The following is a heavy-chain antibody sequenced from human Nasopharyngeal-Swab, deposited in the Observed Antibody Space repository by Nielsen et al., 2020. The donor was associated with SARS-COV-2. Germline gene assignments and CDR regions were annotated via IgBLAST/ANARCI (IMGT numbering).Heavy chain of an antibody. CDR2: TYYRSQWYS. CDR1: GDSVSRNNAA. J-gene: IGHJ6*02. V-gene: IGHV6-1*01. CDR3: ARDRGALNV. Sequence: SQTLSFICAISGDSVSRNNAAWNWIRQSPSRGLEWLGRTYYRSQWYSDYAVSVKSRITINPDTAKNQFSLQLNSVTPEDTAVYYCARDRGALNVWGQGTTVTVSS. D-gene: IGHD3-10*01.